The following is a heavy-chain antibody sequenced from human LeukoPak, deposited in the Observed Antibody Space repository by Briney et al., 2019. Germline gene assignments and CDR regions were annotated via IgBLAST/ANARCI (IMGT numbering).Heavy chain of an antibody. Sequence: SETLSLTCTVSGASLSGSGYYWGWIRQPPGKGLEWIVSIYASGSTYYNASLQSRVTISIQTSKNQISLRLNSVTAADTAMYYCAKSGGYGLIDYWGQGNLVTVSS. D-gene: IGHD1-26*01. CDR1: GASLSGSGYY. CDR2: IYASGST. V-gene: IGHV4-39*01. J-gene: IGHJ4*02. CDR3: AKSGGYGLIDY.